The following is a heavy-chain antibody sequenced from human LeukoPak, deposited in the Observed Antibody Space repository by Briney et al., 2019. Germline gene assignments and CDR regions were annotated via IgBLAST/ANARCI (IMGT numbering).Heavy chain of an antibody. Sequence: GGSLRLSCAASAFTFSYYGMHWVRQAPGKGLEWVAVIWYDGSNKYYADSVKGRFTISRDNSKNTLYLQMNSLRAEDTAVYYCARDRYMEQQLVMYFQHWGQGTLVTVSS. CDR1: AFTFSYYG. CDR3: ARDRYMEQQLVMYFQH. D-gene: IGHD6-13*01. CDR2: IWYDGSNK. V-gene: IGHV3-33*01. J-gene: IGHJ1*01.